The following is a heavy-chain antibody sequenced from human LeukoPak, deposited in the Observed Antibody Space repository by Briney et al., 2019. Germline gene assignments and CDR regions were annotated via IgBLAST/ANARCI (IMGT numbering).Heavy chain of an antibody. CDR1: GFTFSSYA. CDR2: ISGSGGST. Sequence: GGSLRLSCAASGFTFSSYAMSWVRQAPGKGLEWVSAISGSGGSTYYVDSVKGRFTISRDNSKNTLYLQMNSLRAEDTAVYYCAKHYYYDSSGHYYWGQGTLVTVSS. V-gene: IGHV3-23*01. D-gene: IGHD3-22*01. J-gene: IGHJ4*02. CDR3: AKHYYYDSSGHYY.